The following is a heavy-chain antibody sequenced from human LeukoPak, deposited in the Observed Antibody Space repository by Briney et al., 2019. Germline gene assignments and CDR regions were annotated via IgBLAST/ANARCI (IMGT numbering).Heavy chain of an antibody. Sequence: GGSLRLSCAASGSSFSSYEMNWVRQAPGKGLEWVLYISGSGSTIYYADSVKGRFTVSRDNAKDSLYLQMNSLRAEDTALYYCAREGAYSSGWYGFDYWGQGTLVTVSS. CDR1: GSSFSSYE. CDR3: AREGAYSSGWYGFDY. J-gene: IGHJ4*02. D-gene: IGHD6-19*01. V-gene: IGHV3-48*03. CDR2: ISGSGSTI.